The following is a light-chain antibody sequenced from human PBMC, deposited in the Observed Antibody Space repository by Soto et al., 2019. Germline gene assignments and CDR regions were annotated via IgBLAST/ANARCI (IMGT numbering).Light chain of an antibody. CDR1: QSVSSSY. V-gene: IGKV3-20*01. Sequence: ESVLTQSPGTLSLSPGERATLSCRASQSVSSSYLAWYQQKPGQAPRLLIYGASSRATGIPDRFSGSGSGTDFTLTISRLEPDDFAVYYSKENGSSPGYTSGPGTK. CDR3: KENGSSPGYT. J-gene: IGKJ2*01. CDR2: GAS.